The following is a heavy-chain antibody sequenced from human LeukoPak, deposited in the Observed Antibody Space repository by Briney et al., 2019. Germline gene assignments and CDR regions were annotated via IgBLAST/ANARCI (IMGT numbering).Heavy chain of an antibody. CDR1: GFTFSSYT. V-gene: IGHV3-23*01. Sequence: QPGGSLRLSCAASGFTFSSYTMSWVRQAPGKGLGWVLTITTSDGNTYYADSVKGRFTVSRDNSKNTLFLQMNSLRAEDTAVYYCAKDGGLWVSAHWGDSWGRGTLVTVSS. D-gene: IGHD7-27*01. CDR3: AKDGGLWVSAHWGDS. CDR2: ITTSDGNT. J-gene: IGHJ4*02.